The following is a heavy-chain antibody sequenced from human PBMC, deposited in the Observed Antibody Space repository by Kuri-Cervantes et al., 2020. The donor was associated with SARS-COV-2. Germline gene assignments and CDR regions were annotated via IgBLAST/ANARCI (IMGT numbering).Heavy chain of an antibody. J-gene: IGHJ4*02. V-gene: IGHV1-2*02. D-gene: IGHD1-7*01. CDR1: GYTFTGYY. CDR3: ARAPIKNPSNWNLDD. Sequence: ASVKVSCKASGYTFTGYYMHWVRQAPGQGLEWMGWINPDTGNAGYAQKFQGRVTVTRDTSTSTAFMELSSLRSDDTAVYYCARAPIKNPSNWNLDDWGQGTLVTVSS. CDR2: INPDTGNA.